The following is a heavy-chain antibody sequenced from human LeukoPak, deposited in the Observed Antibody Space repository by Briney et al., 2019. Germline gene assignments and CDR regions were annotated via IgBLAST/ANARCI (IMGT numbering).Heavy chain of an antibody. CDR2: ISYDGSNK. V-gene: IGHV3-30*04. J-gene: IGHJ4*02. CDR1: GFTFSSYA. D-gene: IGHD2-2*01. Sequence: GGSLRLSCPASGFTFSSYAMHWVRQAPGKGLEWVAVISYDGSNKYYADSVKGRFTISRDNSKNTLYLQMNSLRAEDTAVYYCARDHCNSTSCYVFDYWGQGTLVTVSS. CDR3: ARDHCNSTSCYVFDY.